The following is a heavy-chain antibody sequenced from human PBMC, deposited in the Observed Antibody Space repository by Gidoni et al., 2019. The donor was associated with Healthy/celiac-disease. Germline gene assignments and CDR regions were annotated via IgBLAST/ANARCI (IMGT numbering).Heavy chain of an antibody. CDR3: AKDIFPYCSGGSCYSGAFDI. Sequence: EVQLVESGGVVVQPGGSLRLSCAASGFTFDDYTMHWVRQAPGKGLEWVSLISWAGGSTYYADSVKGLFTISRDNSKNSLYLQMNSLRTEDTALYYCAKDIFPYCSGGSCYSGAFDIWGQGTMVTVSS. J-gene: IGHJ3*02. CDR2: ISWAGGST. V-gene: IGHV3-43*01. CDR1: GFTFDDYT. D-gene: IGHD2-15*01.